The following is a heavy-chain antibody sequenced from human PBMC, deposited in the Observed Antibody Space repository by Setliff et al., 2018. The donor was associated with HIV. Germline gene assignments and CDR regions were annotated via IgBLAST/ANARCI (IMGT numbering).Heavy chain of an antibody. CDR2: ISSGTRYI. V-gene: IGHV3-21*01. CDR3: ASGREQGLRHAFDI. J-gene: IGHJ3*02. Sequence: GGSLRLSCAASGFSFSSYSMNWVRQAPGKGLEWVSSISSGTRYIHYADSVKGRFTIPRDNVKNALYLQMNSLRAEDTAVYYCASGREQGLRHAFDIWGQGAMVTVSS. D-gene: IGHD4-17*01. CDR1: GFSFSSYS.